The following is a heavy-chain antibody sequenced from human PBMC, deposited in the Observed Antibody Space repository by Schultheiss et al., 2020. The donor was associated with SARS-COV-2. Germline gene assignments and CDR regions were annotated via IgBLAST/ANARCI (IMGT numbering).Heavy chain of an antibody. Sequence: PTLVKPTQTLTLTCTFSGFSLSTSGMCVSWIRQPPGKALEWLALIDWDDDKYYSTSLKTRLTISKDTSKNQVVLTMTNMDPVDTATYYCARTVEYSSSFYYYYGMDVWGQGTTVTVSS. CDR3: ARTVEYSSSFYYYYGMDV. J-gene: IGHJ6*02. V-gene: IGHV2-70*01. D-gene: IGHD6-6*01. CDR1: GFSLSTSGMC. CDR2: IDWDDDK.